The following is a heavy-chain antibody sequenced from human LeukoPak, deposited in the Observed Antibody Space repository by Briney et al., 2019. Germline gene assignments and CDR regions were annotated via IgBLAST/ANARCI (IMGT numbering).Heavy chain of an antibody. CDR2: ISGAGRST. CDR3: ARYSYGYFDAFDI. CDR1: GFTFSSYG. V-gene: IGHV3-23*01. J-gene: IGHJ3*02. D-gene: IGHD5-18*01. Sequence: GGSLRLSCAASGFTFSSYGMTWVRQAPGKGLEWVSVISGAGRSTYYADSVKGRFTISRDNSKNTLYLQMNSLRAEDTAVYYCARYSYGYFDAFDIWGQGTMVTVSS.